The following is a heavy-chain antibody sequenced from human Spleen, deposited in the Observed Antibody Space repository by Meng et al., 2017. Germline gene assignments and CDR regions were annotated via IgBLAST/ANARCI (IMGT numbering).Heavy chain of an antibody. V-gene: IGHV3-30*14. J-gene: IGHJ4*02. Sequence: GGSLRLSCAASGFSFSAYAMHWVRQAPGKGLEWLTVISYEGSNAFYADSVKGRFTISRDNSKNTVFLQINSLRVEDTAVYYCARSPIDKYDLSALPLDYWGQGTLVTVSS. CDR1: GFSFSAYA. D-gene: IGHD3-16*01. CDR3: ARSPIDKYDLSALPLDY. CDR2: ISYEGSNA.